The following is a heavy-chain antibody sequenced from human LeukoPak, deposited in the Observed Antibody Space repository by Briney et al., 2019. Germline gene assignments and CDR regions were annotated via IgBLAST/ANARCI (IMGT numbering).Heavy chain of an antibody. Sequence: KPGGSLRLSCAASGSTFSSYSMNWVRQAPGKGLEWVSSISSSSSYIYYADSVKGRFTISRDNAKNSLYLQMNSLRAEDTAVYCCARAGYCSGGSCYFDYWGQGTLVTVSS. V-gene: IGHV3-21*01. J-gene: IGHJ4*02. CDR2: ISSSSSYI. CDR1: GSTFSSYS. D-gene: IGHD2-15*01. CDR3: ARAGYCSGGSCYFDY.